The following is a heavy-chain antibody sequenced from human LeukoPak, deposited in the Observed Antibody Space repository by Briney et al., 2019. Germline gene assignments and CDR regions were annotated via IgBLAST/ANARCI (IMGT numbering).Heavy chain of an antibody. CDR3: AREGFWRDLGDY. CDR2: INPNSGGT. CDR1: RYTFTGYY. J-gene: IGHJ4*02. V-gene: IGHV1-2*02. D-gene: IGHD3-3*01. Sequence: ASVKVSCKASRYTFTGYYMHWVRQAPGQGLEWMGWINPNSGGTNYAQKFQGRVTMTRDTSISTAYMELSRLRSDDTAVYYCAREGFWRDLGDYWGQGTLVTVSS.